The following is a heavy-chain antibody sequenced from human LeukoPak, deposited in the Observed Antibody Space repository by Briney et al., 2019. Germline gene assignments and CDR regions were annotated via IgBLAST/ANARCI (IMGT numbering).Heavy chain of an antibody. D-gene: IGHD3-3*01. J-gene: IGHJ5*02. CDR2: IWYDGSNK. CDR3: AGTYYDSLNWFDP. V-gene: IGHV3-33*01. Sequence: GGSLRLSCAASGFTFSSYGMHWVRQAPGKGLEWVAVIWYDGSNKYYADSVKGRFTISRDNSENTLYLQMNSLRAEDTAVYYCAGTYYDSLNWFDPWGQGTLVTVSS. CDR1: GFTFSSYG.